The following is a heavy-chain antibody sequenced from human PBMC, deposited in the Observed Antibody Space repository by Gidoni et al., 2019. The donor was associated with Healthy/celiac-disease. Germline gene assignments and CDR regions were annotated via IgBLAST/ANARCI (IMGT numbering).Heavy chain of an antibody. D-gene: IGHD3-22*01. Sequence: QVQRVQSGAEVKKPGSAVKVSCKASGGTFSSYPISWVRQAPGQGLEWMGSIIPILGIANYAQKFQGRVTITADKSTSTAYLELRSLRSADTAVYYCASGDYYDSRGYQRYWGQGTLVTVSS. CDR3: ASGDYYDSRGYQRY. J-gene: IGHJ4*02. V-gene: IGHV1-69*02. CDR2: IIPILGIA. CDR1: GGTFSSYP.